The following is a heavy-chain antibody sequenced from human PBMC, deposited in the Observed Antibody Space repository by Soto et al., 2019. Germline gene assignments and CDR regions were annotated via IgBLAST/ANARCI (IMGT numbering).Heavy chain of an antibody. J-gene: IGHJ6*02. CDR2: IYHSGST. CDR1: GYSISSGYY. Sequence: PSETLSLTCAVSGYSISSGYYWGWIRQPPGKGLEWIGSIYHSGSTYYNPSLKSRVTISVDTSKNQFSLKLSSVTAADTAVYYCARGLTGPYYYGMDVWGQGTTVTVSS. V-gene: IGHV4-38-2*01. D-gene: IGHD6-19*01. CDR3: ARGLTGPYYYGMDV.